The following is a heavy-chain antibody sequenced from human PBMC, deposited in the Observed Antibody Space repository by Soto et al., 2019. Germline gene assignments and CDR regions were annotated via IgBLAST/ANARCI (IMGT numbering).Heavy chain of an antibody. J-gene: IGHJ6*03. D-gene: IGHD4-17*01. CDR3: ARDRDYVDYGAMDV. CDR2: ISAYNGNT. V-gene: IGHV1-18*01. CDR1: GYTFTSYG. Sequence: ASVKVSCKASGYTFTSYGISWVRQAPGQGLEWMGWISAYNGNTNYAQKLQGRVTMTTDTSTSTAYMELRSLRSDDTAVYYCARDRDYVDYGAMDVWGKGTTVTVSS.